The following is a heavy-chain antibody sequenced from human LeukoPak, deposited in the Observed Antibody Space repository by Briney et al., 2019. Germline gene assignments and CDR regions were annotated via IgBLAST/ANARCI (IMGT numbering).Heavy chain of an antibody. Sequence: GGSLRLPCAASGFTFSSYGMHWVRQAPGKGLEWVAVIWYDGSNKYYADSVKGRFTISRDNSKNTLYLQMNSLRAEDTAVYYCARGPERLYGYYGMDVWGQGTTVTVSS. CDR1: GFTFSSYG. CDR2: IWYDGSNK. D-gene: IGHD2-8*01. V-gene: IGHV3-33*01. J-gene: IGHJ6*02. CDR3: ARGPERLYGYYGMDV.